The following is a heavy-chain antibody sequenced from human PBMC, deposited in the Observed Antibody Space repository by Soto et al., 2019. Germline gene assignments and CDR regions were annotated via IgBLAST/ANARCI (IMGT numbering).Heavy chain of an antibody. CDR1: GITFDGYA. CDR2: ISWNGVSI. D-gene: IGHD1-26*01. CDR3: VPTPSGTYPMVDFHY. V-gene: IGHV3-9*01. J-gene: IGHJ4*02. Sequence: GGSLRLSCAAAGITFDGYALHWVRQAPGKGLQWVSGISWNGVSIAYADSVKGRFTIARDNAKNSLYLQMNSLRVEDTALYYCVPTPSGTYPMVDFHYWGQGTLVTVS.